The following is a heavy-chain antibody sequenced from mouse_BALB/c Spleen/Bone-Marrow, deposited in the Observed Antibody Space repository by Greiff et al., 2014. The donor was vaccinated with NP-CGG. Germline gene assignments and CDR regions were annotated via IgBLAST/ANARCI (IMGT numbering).Heavy chain of an antibody. CDR2: IYPGNVNT. Sequence: VQLQQSGPEVVKPGASVRISCKASGYTFTSYYIHWVKQRPGQGLEWIGWIYPGNVNTKYNEKFKVKATLTADKSSSTAYMQLSSLTSEDSAVYFCARHKLAMDYWGQGTSVTVSS. CDR3: ARHKLAMDY. V-gene: IGHV1S56*01. D-gene: IGHD6-1*01. J-gene: IGHJ4*01. CDR1: GYTFTSYY.